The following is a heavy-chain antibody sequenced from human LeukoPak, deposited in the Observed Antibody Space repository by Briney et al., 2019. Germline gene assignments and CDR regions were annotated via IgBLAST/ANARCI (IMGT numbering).Heavy chain of an antibody. Sequence: PSETLSLTCTVSGGSISSSSYYWARIRQPPGKGLEWIANIYYSGNTYFNPYLKSRVTISKDTSKNQFSPKLTSVTAADTAVYYCATLVPPGWFDPWGQGTLVTVSS. CDR2: IYYSGNT. CDR3: ATLVPPGWFDP. J-gene: IGHJ5*02. CDR1: GGSISSSSYY. V-gene: IGHV4-39*01.